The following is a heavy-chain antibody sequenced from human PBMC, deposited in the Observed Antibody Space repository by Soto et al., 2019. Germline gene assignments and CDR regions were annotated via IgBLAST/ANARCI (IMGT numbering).Heavy chain of an antibody. V-gene: IGHV2-5*02. CDR2: IYWDDDK. J-gene: IGHJ4*02. CDR1: GFSLSTSGVG. Sequence: QITLKESGPTLVKPTQTLTLTCTFSGFSLSTSGVGVGWIRQPPGKALEWLALIYWDDDKRYSPSLKCRLTITKDASDKHVVLTMTNIDHVDTATYYCAHRRRGTYFDYWGQGTLVSVSS. D-gene: IGHD3-16*01. CDR3: AHRRRGTYFDY.